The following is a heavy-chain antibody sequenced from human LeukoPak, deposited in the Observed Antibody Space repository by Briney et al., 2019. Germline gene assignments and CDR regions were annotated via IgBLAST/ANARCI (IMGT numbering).Heavy chain of an antibody. CDR1: GFTFSSYA. V-gene: IGHV3-30-3*01. D-gene: IGHD5-12*01. CDR3: AGDIRLDY. CDR2: ISYDGSNK. J-gene: IGHJ4*02. Sequence: PGRSLRLSCAASGFTFSSYAMHWVRQAPGKGLEWVAVISYDGSNKYYADSVKGRFTISRDNSKNTLYLQMNSLRAEDTAVYYCAGDIRLDYWGQGTLVTVSS.